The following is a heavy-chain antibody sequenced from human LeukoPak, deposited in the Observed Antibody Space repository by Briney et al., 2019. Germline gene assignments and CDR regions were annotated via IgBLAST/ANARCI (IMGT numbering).Heavy chain of an antibody. CDR3: ANSQYSGYEPLDY. CDR1: GFTFSAYG. CDR2: ISGSDGAT. V-gene: IGHV3-23*01. Sequence: GGSLRLSCVGSGFTFSAYGMSWVRQAPGKGLESVSSISGSDGATSYADSVKGRFTISRDNSKNTLYLQMNSLRAEDTAVYYCANSQYSGYEPLDYWGQGTLVTVSS. J-gene: IGHJ4*02. D-gene: IGHD5-12*01.